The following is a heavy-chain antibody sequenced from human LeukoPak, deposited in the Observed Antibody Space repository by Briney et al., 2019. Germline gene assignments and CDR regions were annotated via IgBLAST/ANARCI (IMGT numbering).Heavy chain of an antibody. J-gene: IGHJ4*02. CDR2: IRYDGSNK. V-gene: IGHV3-30*02. CDR1: GFTFSSYG. CDR3: ARDQAGIDY. Sequence: GGSLRLSCAASGFTFSSYGMHWVRQAPGKGLEWVAFIRYDGSNKYYAASVKGRFTISRDNSKNTLNLQMNSLRAEDTAVYYCARDQAGIDYWGQGTLVTVSS. D-gene: IGHD1-1*01.